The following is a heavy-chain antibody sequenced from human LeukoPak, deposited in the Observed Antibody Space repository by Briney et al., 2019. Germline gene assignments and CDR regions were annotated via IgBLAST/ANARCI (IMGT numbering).Heavy chain of an antibody. D-gene: IGHD3-3*01. Sequence: ASVKVSCKASGYTFTSYAMNWVRQAPGQGLEWMGWINTNNGNPSYAQGFTGRFVFSLDTSVSTAYLQIGSLKAEDTAVYYCARDGGVATYDYWGQGTLVTVSS. CDR1: GYTFTSYA. V-gene: IGHV7-4-1*01. CDR2: INTNNGNP. J-gene: IGHJ4*02. CDR3: ARDGGVATYDY.